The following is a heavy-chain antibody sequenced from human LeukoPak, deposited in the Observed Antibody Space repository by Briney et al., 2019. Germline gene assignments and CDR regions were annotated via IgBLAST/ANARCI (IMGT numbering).Heavy chain of an antibody. J-gene: IGHJ5*02. D-gene: IGHD2-15*01. V-gene: IGHV3-74*01. CDR2: INSDGSSR. CDR3: ARDAYCSGGSCYSGPSWFDP. Sequence: GGSLRLSCAASGFTFSNYWMHWVRQAPGKGLVWVSRINSDGSSRNYADSVKGRFTISRDNAKNTLYLQMNSLRAEDTAVYYCARDAYCSGGSCYSGPSWFDPWGQGTLVTVSS. CDR1: GFTFSNYW.